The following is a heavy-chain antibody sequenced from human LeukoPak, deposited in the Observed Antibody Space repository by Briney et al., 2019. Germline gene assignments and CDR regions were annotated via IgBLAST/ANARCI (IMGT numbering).Heavy chain of an antibody. D-gene: IGHD3-10*01. CDR3: ARQPYSSDWYFDL. J-gene: IGHJ2*01. CDR2: IYDSGST. CDR1: GGSISSSRYY. V-gene: IGHV4-39*01. Sequence: SETLSLTCTVSGGSISSSRYYWGWIRQPPGQGLEWIASIYDSGSTYYNPSLKSRVTISVDTSKNQFSLKLSSVTAADTAVYYCARQPYSSDWYFDLWGRGTLVTVSS.